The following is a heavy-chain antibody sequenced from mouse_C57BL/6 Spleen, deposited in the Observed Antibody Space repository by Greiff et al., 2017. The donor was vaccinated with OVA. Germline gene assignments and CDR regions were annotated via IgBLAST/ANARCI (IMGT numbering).Heavy chain of an antibody. V-gene: IGHV7-3*01. Sequence: EVKLMESGGGLVQPGGSLSLSCAASGFTFTDYYMSWVRQPPGKALEWLGFIRNKANGYTTEYSASVKGRFTISRDNSQSILYLQMNALRAEDSATYCCARYKGWFDYWGQGTTLTVSS. CDR1: GFTFTDYY. D-gene: IGHD2-3*01. J-gene: IGHJ2*01. CDR3: ARYKGWFDY. CDR2: IRNKANGYTT.